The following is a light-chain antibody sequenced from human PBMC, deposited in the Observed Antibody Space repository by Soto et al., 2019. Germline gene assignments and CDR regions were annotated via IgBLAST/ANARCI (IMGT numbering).Light chain of an antibody. Sequence: EIVMTQSPATLSVSPGARATLSCRASQSVSSNLAWYQQKPGQAPRLLIYGASTRATGIPARFSGSGSGTEFTLTISSLQSEDFATYYCQQYNSWPLTFGGGTKVDI. J-gene: IGKJ4*01. CDR3: QQYNSWPLT. V-gene: IGKV3-15*01. CDR1: QSVSSN. CDR2: GAS.